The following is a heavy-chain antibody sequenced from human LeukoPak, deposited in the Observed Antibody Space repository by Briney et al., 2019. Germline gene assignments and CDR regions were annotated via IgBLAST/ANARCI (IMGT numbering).Heavy chain of an antibody. V-gene: IGHV5-10-1*01. D-gene: IGHD3-3*01. CDR2: IDPSDSYT. CDR3: ARSPFYYFDY. Sequence: LGESLKISCKGSGYSFTSYWISWVRQMPGKGLEWMGRIDPSDSYTNYSPSFQGHVTISADKSISTAYLQWSSLKASDTAMYYCARSPFYYFDYWGQGTLVTVSS. CDR1: GYSFTSYW. J-gene: IGHJ4*02.